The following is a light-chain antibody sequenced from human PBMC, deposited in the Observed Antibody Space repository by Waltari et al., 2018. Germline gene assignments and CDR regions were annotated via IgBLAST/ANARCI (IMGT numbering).Light chain of an antibody. V-gene: IGLV2-11*01. CDR1: SSDVGSYNF. CDR3: CSYAGSYTFV. CDR2: DVV. Sequence: QSALTQPRSVSGSPGQSVTISCSGTSSDVGSYNFVSWYQQHPGNAPKLLIYDVVKRPSGVPDRFSGSKSGNTASLTISGLQTEDESDYYFCSYAGSYTFVFGGGTQLTVL. J-gene: IGLJ7*01.